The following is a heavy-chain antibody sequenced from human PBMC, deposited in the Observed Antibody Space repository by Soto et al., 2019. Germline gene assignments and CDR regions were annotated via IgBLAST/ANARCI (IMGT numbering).Heavy chain of an antibody. V-gene: IGHV4-30-4*01. J-gene: IGHJ6*02. CDR1: GGSISSGDCY. Sequence: PSETLSLTCPVSGGSISSGDCYWSWVRQPPGKGLEWIGYIYSSGSTYYSPSLKSRATISIDTSKNQFSLKLSSVTAADTAVYYGARWRTYSYGMDVWGQGTTVTVSS. CDR2: IYSSGST. D-gene: IGHD1-26*01. CDR3: ARWRTYSYGMDV.